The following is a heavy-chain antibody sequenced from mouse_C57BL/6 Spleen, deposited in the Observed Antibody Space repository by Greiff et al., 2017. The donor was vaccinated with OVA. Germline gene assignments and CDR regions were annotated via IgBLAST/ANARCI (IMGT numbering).Heavy chain of an antibody. CDR1: GYAFSSSW. CDR3: ARWYSNYDYAMDY. V-gene: IGHV1-82*01. D-gene: IGHD2-5*01. J-gene: IGHJ4*01. CDR2: IYPGDGDT. Sequence: VQLQQSGPELVKPGASVKISCKASGYAFSSSWMNWVKQRPGKGLEWIGRIYPGDGDTNYNGKFKGKATLTADKSSSTAYMQLSSLTSEDSAVYFCARWYSNYDYAMDYWGQGTSVTVSS.